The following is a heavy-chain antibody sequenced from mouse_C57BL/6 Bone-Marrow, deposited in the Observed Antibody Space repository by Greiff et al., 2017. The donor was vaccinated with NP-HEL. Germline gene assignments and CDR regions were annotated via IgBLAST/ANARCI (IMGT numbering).Heavy chain of an antibody. CDR2: IYYSGTI. J-gene: IGHJ4*01. Sequence: EVQLQESGPGLVKPSQTVFLTCTVTGISITTGNYRWSWIRQFPGNKLEWIGYIYYSGTITYNPSLTSRTTITSDTPKNQFFLEMNSLTAEDTATYYCARDNSNYGYAMDYWGQGTSVTVSS. V-gene: IGHV3-5*01. D-gene: IGHD2-5*01. CDR1: GISITTGNYR. CDR3: ARDNSNYGYAMDY.